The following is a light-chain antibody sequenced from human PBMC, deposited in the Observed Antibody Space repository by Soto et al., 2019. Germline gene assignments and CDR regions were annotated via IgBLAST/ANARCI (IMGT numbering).Light chain of an antibody. CDR3: APWDDSLSGPV. Sequence: QLVLTQSPSASGTPGQRATISCSGSSSNIGSNYVYWYHHLPGTAPKLLIYRNDHRPSGVPDRFSGSKSGTSPSLAISGLRSEDEADYYCAPWDDSLSGPVFGGGTKLTVL. CDR2: RND. CDR1: SSNIGSNY. V-gene: IGLV1-47*01. J-gene: IGLJ2*01.